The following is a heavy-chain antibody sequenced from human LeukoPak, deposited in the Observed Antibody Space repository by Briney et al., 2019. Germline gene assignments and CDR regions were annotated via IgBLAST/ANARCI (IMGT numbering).Heavy chain of an antibody. CDR2: INPNSGGT. D-gene: IGHD3-22*01. Sequence: ASVRVSCKASGYTLTGYYMHWVRQAPGQGLEWMRWINPNSGGTNYAQKFQGRVTMTRDTSISTAYMELSRLRSDDTAVYYCARGRIRYDSSGPSYYWGQGTLVTVSS. CDR1: GYTLTGYY. J-gene: IGHJ4*02. V-gene: IGHV1-2*02. CDR3: ARGRIRYDSSGPSYY.